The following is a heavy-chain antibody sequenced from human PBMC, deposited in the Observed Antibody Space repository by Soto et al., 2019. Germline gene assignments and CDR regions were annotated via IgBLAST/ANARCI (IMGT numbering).Heavy chain of an antibody. CDR3: ASDGSYNWNLRWFDP. Sequence: SETLSLTCTVSGGSISSGDYYWSWIRQAPGKGLEWIGYIYYSGSTYYNPSLKSRATISVDTSKNQFSLKLSSVTAADTAVYYCASDGSYNWNLRWFDPWGQGPLVTVSS. J-gene: IGHJ5*02. D-gene: IGHD1-20*01. CDR2: IYYSGST. V-gene: IGHV4-30-4*01. CDR1: GGSISSGDYY.